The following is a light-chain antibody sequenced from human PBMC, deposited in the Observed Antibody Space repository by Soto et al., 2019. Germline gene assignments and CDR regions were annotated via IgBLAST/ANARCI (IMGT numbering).Light chain of an antibody. J-gene: IGLJ2*01. Sequence: QSALTQPASVSGSPGQSITISCTGTSSDGGAYNYISWYQQHPGKAPKLMIYEVSNRPSGVSTRFSGSKSGNTASLTISGLQAEDEGDYYCSTYINSITFVIFGGGTKLTVL. V-gene: IGLV2-14*01. CDR3: STYINSITFVI. CDR1: SSDGGAYNY. CDR2: EVS.